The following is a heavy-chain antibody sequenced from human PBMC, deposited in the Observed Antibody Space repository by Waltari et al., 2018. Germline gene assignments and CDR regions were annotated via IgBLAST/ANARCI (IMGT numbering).Heavy chain of an antibody. CDR3: ARAGLIVATRGWAFDI. CDR2: INPSGGST. CDR1: GYTFTSHY. D-gene: IGHD5-12*01. J-gene: IGHJ3*02. Sequence: QVQLVQSGAEVKKPGASVKVSCKASGYTFTSHYMHWVRQAPGQGLEWMGIINPSGGSTSYAQKFKGRDTMARDTSNSTVYMERSSVRSEETAVYYGARAGLIVATRGWAFDIWGQGTMVTVSS. V-gene: IGHV1-46*01.